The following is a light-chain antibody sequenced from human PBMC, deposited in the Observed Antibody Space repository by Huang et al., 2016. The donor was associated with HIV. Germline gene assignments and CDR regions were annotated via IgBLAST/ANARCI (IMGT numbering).Light chain of an antibody. V-gene: IGKV1-39*01. CDR3: QQSYSTPWT. Sequence: DIQMTQSPSSLSASVGDRVTITCRASQSISSYLNWSQKKPGKAPKLLIYAASSLQSGVPSRFSGSGSGTDFTLTISSLQPEDFATYYCQQSYSTPWTFGQGTKVEIK. CDR2: AAS. CDR1: QSISSY. J-gene: IGKJ1*01.